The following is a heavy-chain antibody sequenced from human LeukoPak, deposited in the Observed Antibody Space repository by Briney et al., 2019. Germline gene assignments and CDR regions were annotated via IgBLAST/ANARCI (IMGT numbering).Heavy chain of an antibody. D-gene: IGHD6-19*01. J-gene: IGHJ4*02. Sequence: ASVKVSCKASGYTFTSYYMHWVRQAPGQGLEWMGWISAYNGNTNYAQKLQGRVTMTTDTSTSTAYMELRSLRSDDTAVYYCARKKAVAGLFDYWGRGTLVTVSS. CDR2: ISAYNGNT. CDR1: GYTFTSYY. V-gene: IGHV1-18*04. CDR3: ARKKAVAGLFDY.